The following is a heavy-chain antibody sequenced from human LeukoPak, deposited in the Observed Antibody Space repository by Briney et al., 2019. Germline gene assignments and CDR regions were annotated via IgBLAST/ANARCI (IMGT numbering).Heavy chain of an antibody. V-gene: IGHV1-69*13. J-gene: IGHJ6*02. Sequence: GASVKVSCKASGGTFSSYAISWVRQAPGQGLEWMGGIIPISRTAHYAQNVQGRVTITADESTSTVYMELRSLRSEDTAVFYCARTTKIYHGSGYPHYYYYGMDIWGPGTTVTVSS. CDR1: GGTFSSYA. D-gene: IGHD3-22*01. CDR2: IIPISRTA. CDR3: ARTTKIYHGSGYPHYYYYGMDI.